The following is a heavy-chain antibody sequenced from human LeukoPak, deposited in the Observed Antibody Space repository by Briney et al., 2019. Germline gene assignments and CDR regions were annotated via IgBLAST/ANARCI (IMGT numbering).Heavy chain of an antibody. CDR2: ISGSGGST. Sequence: GGSLRLSCAASGFTFSSYAMSWVRQAPGKGLEWVSAISGSGGSTYYADSVKGRFTISRDNSRNTLYLQMNSLRAEDTAVYYCAKGSQWWLVFDYWGQGTLVTVSS. J-gene: IGHJ4*02. V-gene: IGHV3-23*01. D-gene: IGHD2-15*01. CDR1: GFTFSSYA. CDR3: AKGSQWWLVFDY.